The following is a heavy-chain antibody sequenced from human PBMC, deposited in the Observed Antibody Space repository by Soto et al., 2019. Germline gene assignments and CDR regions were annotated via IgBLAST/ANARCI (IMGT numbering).Heavy chain of an antibody. CDR1: GGSFSGYY. V-gene: IGHV4-34*01. CDR3: ARGRQGVPAAIYYYYYYGMDV. D-gene: IGHD2-2*02. CDR2: INHSGST. Sequence: SETLSLTCAVYGGSFSGYYWSWLRQPPGKWLEWIGEINHSGSTNYNPSLKSRVTISLDTSKNQFSLKLSSMPAADTAVYYCARGRQGVPAAIYYYYYYGMDVRGQGTTVTVSS. J-gene: IGHJ6*02.